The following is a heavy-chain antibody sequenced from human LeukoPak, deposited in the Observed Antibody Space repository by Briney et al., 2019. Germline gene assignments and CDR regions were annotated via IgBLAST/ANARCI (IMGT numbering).Heavy chain of an antibody. V-gene: IGHV1-2*06. J-gene: IGHJ1*01. CDR1: GYTFTGYY. CDR3: ARVVGASEYFQH. CDR2: INPNSGGT. Sequence: ASVKVSCKASGYTFTGYYMHWVRQAPGQGLEWKGRINPNSGGTNYAQKFQGRVTMTRDTSISTAYMELSRLRSDDTAVYYCARVVGASEYFQHWGQGTLVTVSS. D-gene: IGHD1-26*01.